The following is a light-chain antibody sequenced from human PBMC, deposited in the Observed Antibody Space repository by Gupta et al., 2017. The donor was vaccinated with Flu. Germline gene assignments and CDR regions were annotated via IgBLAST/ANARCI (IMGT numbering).Light chain of an antibody. CDR2: EVS. J-gene: IGLJ1*01. CDR3: SSYTSSLNYV. CDR1: SSDVGGYNY. V-gene: IGLV2-14*01. Sequence: QSALTQPASVSGSPGQSITISCTGTSSDVGGYNYVSWYQQHPGKAPKLTIYEVSNRPSAVSNRFSGSKSGNTAALTISGLQAEDEADYYCSSYTSSLNYVFGTGTKVTVL.